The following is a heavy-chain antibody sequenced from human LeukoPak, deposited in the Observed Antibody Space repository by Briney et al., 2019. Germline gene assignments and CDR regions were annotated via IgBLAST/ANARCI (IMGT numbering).Heavy chain of an antibody. CDR3: AKDLAPYYDSSGYPSY. V-gene: IGHV3-23*01. CDR1: GFTFCIYA. J-gene: IGHJ4*02. Sequence: GGSLRLSCAASGFTFCIYAMSWVRQAPGKGLEWVSAISGSGGSTYYADSVKGRFTISRDNTKNTLYLQMNSLRAEDTAVYYCAKDLAPYYDSSGYPSYWGQGTLVTVSS. D-gene: IGHD3-22*01. CDR2: ISGSGGST.